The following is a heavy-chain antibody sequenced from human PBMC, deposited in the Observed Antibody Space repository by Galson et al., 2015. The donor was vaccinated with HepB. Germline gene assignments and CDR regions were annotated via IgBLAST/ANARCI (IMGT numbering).Heavy chain of an antibody. CDR3: TRGGGRYHVDY. CDR1: GYIFTGYY. V-gene: IGHV1-2*02. D-gene: IGHD2-15*01. J-gene: IGHJ4*02. CDR2: INPNSGDT. Sequence: SVKVSCKASGYIFTGYYMHWVRQAPGQGLEWMGWINPNSGDTNYAQKFQGRVTMTRDTSISTAYMELSSLGSDDTAVYYCTRGGGRYHVDYWGQGTLVTVSS.